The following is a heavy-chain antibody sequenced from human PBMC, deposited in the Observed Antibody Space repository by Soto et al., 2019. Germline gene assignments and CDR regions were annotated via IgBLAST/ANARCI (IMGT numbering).Heavy chain of an antibody. Sequence: GGSLRLSCAASGFTFSSYSMNWVRQAPGKGLEWVSSISSSSSYIYYADSVKGRFTISRDNAKNSLYLQMNSLRAEDTAVYYCASSADDIYAFDISGQGTMVTVSS. CDR2: ISSSSSYI. V-gene: IGHV3-21*01. J-gene: IGHJ3*02. D-gene: IGHD3-9*01. CDR3: ASSADDIYAFDI. CDR1: GFTFSSYS.